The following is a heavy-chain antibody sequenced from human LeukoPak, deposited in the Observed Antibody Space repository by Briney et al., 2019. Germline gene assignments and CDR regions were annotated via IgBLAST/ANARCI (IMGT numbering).Heavy chain of an antibody. CDR2: ISRNGGST. V-gene: IGHV3-64D*06. CDR1: GFTFNSYP. Sequence: GGSLRLSCSASGFTFNSYPVHWVRQAPGKGLEYVSGISRNGGSTYYADSVKGRFTISRDNSKNTLYLQMSSLRAEDTAVYYCVTMYYYGSGNAFDIWGQGTMVTVSS. CDR3: VTMYYYGSGNAFDI. J-gene: IGHJ3*02. D-gene: IGHD3-10*01.